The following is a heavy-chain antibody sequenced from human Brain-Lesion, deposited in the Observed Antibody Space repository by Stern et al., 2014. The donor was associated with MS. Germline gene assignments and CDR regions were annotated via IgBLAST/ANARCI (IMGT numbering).Heavy chain of an antibody. D-gene: IGHD5-18*01. CDR3: ASGYRIFDY. V-gene: IGHV4-61*02. CDR2: IHPSGSA. Sequence: QVQLGQSGPGLVKPSQTLSLTCTVSGGSISSGSDYWSWIRQPVGKGLEWIGRIHPSGSAFYTPSLKSRVTISTDTSMHQFSLELNSATAADTAIYYCASGYRIFDYWGQGILVTVSS. CDR1: GGSISSGSDY. J-gene: IGHJ4*02.